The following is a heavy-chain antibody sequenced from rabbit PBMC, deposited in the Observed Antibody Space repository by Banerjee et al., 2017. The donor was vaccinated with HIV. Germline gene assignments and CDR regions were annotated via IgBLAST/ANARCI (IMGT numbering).Heavy chain of an antibody. CDR2: IYTGDGNT. V-gene: IGHV1S45*01. CDR3: ARLGDGAFKL. Sequence: VEYGGDLVQPEGSLTLTCKASGLDFSSSYWICWVRQAPGKGLEWIACIYTGDGNTYYASWAKGRFTISKTSSTTVTLQMTSLTAADTATYFCARLGDGAFKLWGPGTLVTDS. CDR1: GLDFSSSYW. D-gene: IGHD2-1*01. J-gene: IGHJ4*01.